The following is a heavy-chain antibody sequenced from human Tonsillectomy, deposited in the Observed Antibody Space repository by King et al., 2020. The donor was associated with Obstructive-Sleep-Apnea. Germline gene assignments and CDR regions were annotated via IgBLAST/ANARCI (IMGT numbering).Heavy chain of an antibody. Sequence: QLQESGPGLVKPSETLSLTCTVSGGSISGSTYYWGWIRQPPGTGLEWIGSIYFGGDTYYNPSLKMRVTISVDTSKNQFSLKLSSVTAADAAVYYCVGDVNWFDPWGQGTLVTVSS. CDR3: VGDVNWFDP. V-gene: IGHV4-39*07. CDR1: GGSISGSTYY. J-gene: IGHJ5*02. CDR2: IYFGGDT.